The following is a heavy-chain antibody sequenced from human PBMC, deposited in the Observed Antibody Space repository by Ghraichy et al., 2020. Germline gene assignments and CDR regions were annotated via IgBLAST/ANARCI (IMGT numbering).Heavy chain of an antibody. J-gene: IGHJ2*01. Sequence: ESLNISCTVSGGSISSYYWSWIRQPPGKGLEWIGYIYYSGSTNYNPSLKSRVTISVDTSKNQFSLKLSSVTAADTAVYYCARESLQPRGYFDLWGRGTMVTVSS. V-gene: IGHV4-59*01. CDR3: ARESLQPRGYFDL. CDR1: GGSISSYY. CDR2: IYYSGST. D-gene: IGHD3-16*02.